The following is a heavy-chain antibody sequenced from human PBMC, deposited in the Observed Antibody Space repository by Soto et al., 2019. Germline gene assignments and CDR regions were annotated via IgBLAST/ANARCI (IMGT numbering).Heavy chain of an antibody. CDR2: ISAYNGNT. V-gene: IGHV1-18*01. Sequence: ASVKVSCKASGYTFTSYGISWVRQAPGQGLEWMGWISAYNGNTNYAQKLQGRVTMTNDTSTSTAYMELRSLRSDDTAVYYCARVLLTGYYTDPGNYWGQGTLVTVSS. J-gene: IGHJ4*02. CDR3: ARVLLTGYYTDPGNY. D-gene: IGHD3-9*01. CDR1: GYTFTSYG.